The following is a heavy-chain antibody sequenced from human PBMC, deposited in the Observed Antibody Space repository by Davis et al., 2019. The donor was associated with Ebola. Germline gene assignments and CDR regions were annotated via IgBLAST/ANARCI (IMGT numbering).Heavy chain of an antibody. Sequence: GESLKISCKASGYTFTRYWIGWVRQMPGKGLEWMGIIYPGDSDTRYSPSFQGQVTISADKSISTAYLQWSSLKASDTAMYYCARRDSSGYFYSDYWGQGTLVTVSS. CDR1: GYTFTRYW. CDR2: IYPGDSDT. V-gene: IGHV5-51*01. D-gene: IGHD3-22*01. J-gene: IGHJ4*02. CDR3: ARRDSSGYFYSDY.